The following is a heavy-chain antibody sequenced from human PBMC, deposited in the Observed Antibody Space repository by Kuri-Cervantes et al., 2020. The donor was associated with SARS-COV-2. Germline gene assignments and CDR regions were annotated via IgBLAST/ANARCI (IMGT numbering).Heavy chain of an antibody. Sequence: GSLRLSCTVSGYSISSGYYWGWIRQPPGKGLEWIGSIYHSGSTYYNPSLKSRVTISVDTSKNQFSLKLSSVTAADTAVYYCARALQGWFDPWGQGTLVTVSS. CDR3: ARALQGWFDP. D-gene: IGHD4-11*01. J-gene: IGHJ5*02. CDR1: GYSISSGYY. V-gene: IGHV4-38-2*02. CDR2: IYHSGST.